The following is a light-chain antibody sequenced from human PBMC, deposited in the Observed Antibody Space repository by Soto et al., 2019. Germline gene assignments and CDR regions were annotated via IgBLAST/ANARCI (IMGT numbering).Light chain of an antibody. CDR2: DVS. CDR1: SSDIGGYNY. CDR3: SSYTTSNTRQIV. Sequence: QSALTQPASVSVSHLQSITIFCTGTSSDIGGYNYVSWYQHHPGKAPKLLIYDVSNRPSGISNRFSGSKSDNTASLTISGLQPEDEADYYCSSYTTSNTRQIVFGTGTKVTVL. V-gene: IGLV2-14*03. J-gene: IGLJ1*01.